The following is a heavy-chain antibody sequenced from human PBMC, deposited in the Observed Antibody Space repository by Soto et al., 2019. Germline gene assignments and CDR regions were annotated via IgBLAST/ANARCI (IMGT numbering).Heavy chain of an antibody. D-gene: IGHD3-22*01. CDR3: TTLSSPYYYDSSGYYDDAFDI. V-gene: IGHV3-15*01. Sequence: VGSLRLSCAASGFTFSNAWMSWVRQAPGKGLEWVGRIKSKTDGGTTDYAAPVKGRFTISRDDSKNTLYLQMNSLKTEDTAVYYCTTLSSPYYYDSSGYYDDAFDIWGQGTMVTVSS. CDR2: IKSKTDGGTT. J-gene: IGHJ3*02. CDR1: GFTFSNAW.